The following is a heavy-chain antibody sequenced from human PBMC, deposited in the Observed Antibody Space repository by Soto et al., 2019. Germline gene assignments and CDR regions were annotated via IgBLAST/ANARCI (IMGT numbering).Heavy chain of an antibody. Sequence: SVKVSCKSSGGTLNNYAINWVRQAPGQGLEWMGGILPVSAPPDYAQKFQGRVSITADHSTSTVYMELSRLKSDDTAVYFCATDSNYDVSNSFWGQGTLVTVSS. CDR2: ILPVSAPP. CDR3: ATDSNYDVSNSF. J-gene: IGHJ4*02. V-gene: IGHV1-69*13. CDR1: GGTLNNYA. D-gene: IGHD3-3*01.